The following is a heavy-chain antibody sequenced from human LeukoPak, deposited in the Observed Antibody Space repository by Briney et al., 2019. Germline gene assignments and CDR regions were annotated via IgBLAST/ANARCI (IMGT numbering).Heavy chain of an antibody. V-gene: IGHV3-23*01. Sequence: PWGSLRLSCAASGFTFSSYAVTWVRQAPGKGLEWVSAISGTGGTTYYTDSVKGRFTISRDNSKNTLFLQMNSLRAEDMALYYCAKTYSSGWYLDYWGQGTLVTVSS. CDR2: ISGTGGTT. CDR3: AKTYSSGWYLDY. D-gene: IGHD6-19*01. J-gene: IGHJ4*02. CDR1: GFTFSSYA.